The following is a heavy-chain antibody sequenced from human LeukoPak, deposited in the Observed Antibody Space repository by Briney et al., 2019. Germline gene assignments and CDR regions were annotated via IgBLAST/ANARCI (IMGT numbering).Heavy chain of an antibody. D-gene: IGHD2-15*01. V-gene: IGHV3-30*03. CDR2: ISYDGSNK. Sequence: GGSLRLSCAASGFTFSSYGMHWVRQAPGKGLEWVAVISYDGSNKYYADSVKGRFTISRDNAKNSLYLQMNSLRAEDTAVYYCASSAGFTPPWYFDLWGRGTLVTVSS. CDR1: GFTFSSYG. J-gene: IGHJ2*01. CDR3: ASSAGFTPPWYFDL.